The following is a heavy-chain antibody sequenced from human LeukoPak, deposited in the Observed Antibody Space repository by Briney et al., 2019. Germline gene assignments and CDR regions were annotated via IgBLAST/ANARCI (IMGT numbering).Heavy chain of an antibody. CDR3: ARDRKGSGWYQGGY. D-gene: IGHD6-19*01. CDR2: IIPILGIA. J-gene: IGHJ6*02. V-gene: IGHV1-69*04. CDR1: GGTFSSYA. Sequence: SVKVSCKASGGTFSSYAISWVRQAPGQGLEWMGRIIPILGIANYAQKFQGRVTITADKSTSTAYMELSSLRSEDTAVYYCARDRKGSGWYQGGYWGQGTTVTVSS.